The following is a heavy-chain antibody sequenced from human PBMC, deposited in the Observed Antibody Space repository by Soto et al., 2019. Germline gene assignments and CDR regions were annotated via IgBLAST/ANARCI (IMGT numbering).Heavy chain of an antibody. J-gene: IGHJ3*01. V-gene: IGHV2-5*02. D-gene: IGHD1-7*01. CDR1: GSSLTTYGVG. CDR3: AHRLTLISTWNYGAFDF. Sequence: QITLKESGPTLVKPTQTLTLTCSLSGSSLTTYGVGVGWVRQPPGKALEWLAFTYWDDDNRYNPSLKNRLTTIKDTARNQAVLTMTNMDPADTATYYCAHRLTLISTWNYGAFDFWGQGTFVIVPS. CDR2: TYWDDDN.